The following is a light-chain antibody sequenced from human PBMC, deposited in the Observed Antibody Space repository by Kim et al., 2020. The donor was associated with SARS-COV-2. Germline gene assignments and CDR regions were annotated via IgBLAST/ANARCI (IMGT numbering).Light chain of an antibody. CDR1: QGISNY. CDR3: QKYNSAPPLT. Sequence: DIQMTQSPSSLSASVGDRVTITCRASQGISNYLAWYQQKPEKVPKLLIYAASTLQSGVPSRFSGSGSGTDFTLTISSLQPEDVATYYCQKYNSAPPLTFGGGTKVDIK. J-gene: IGKJ4*01. V-gene: IGKV1-27*01. CDR2: AAS.